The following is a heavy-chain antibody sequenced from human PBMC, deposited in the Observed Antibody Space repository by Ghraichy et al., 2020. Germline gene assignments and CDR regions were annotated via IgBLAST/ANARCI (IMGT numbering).Heavy chain of an antibody. CDR1: GGSISSGNFY. CDR3: ARVPYSLYYNHGMDV. D-gene: IGHD2-21*01. CDR2: IYPSGST. V-gene: IGHV4-61*02. J-gene: IGHJ6*02. Sequence: SETLSLTCTVSGGSISSGNFYWSWIRQPAGKGLEWIGRIYPSGSTNYNPSLKSRVTISVDTSKNQFSLKLSSVSAADTAVYYCARVPYSLYYNHGMDVWGQGTTVTVSS.